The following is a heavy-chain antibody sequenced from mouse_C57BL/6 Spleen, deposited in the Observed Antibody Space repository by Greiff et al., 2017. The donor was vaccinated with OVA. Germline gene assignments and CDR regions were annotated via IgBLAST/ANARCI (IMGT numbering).Heavy chain of an antibody. Sequence: VQLQQSGPGLVKPSQSLSLTCSVTGYSITSGYYWNWIRQFPGNKLEWMGYISYDGSNNYNPSLKNRISITRDTSKNQFFLKLNSVTTEDTATYYCARVLLRPYYFDYWGQGTTLTVSS. V-gene: IGHV3-6*01. CDR3: ARVLLRPYYFDY. J-gene: IGHJ2*01. CDR1: GYSITSGYY. D-gene: IGHD1-1*01. CDR2: ISYDGSN.